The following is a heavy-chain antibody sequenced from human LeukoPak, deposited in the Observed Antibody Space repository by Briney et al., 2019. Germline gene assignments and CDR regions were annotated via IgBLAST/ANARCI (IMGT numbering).Heavy chain of an antibody. V-gene: IGHV3-7*05. CDR1: GFTFSSYW. J-gene: IGHJ3*02. D-gene: IGHD5-18*01. CDR3: AKVTTAMVTRAAFDI. CDR2: IKQDGSEK. Sequence: GRSLRLSCAAAGFTFSSYWMSWGRQAPGKWLEWVANIKQDGSEKYYVDSVKGRFNISRDNAKNSLYLQMNSLRDEDTAVYYCAKVTTAMVTRAAFDIWGQGTMVTVSS.